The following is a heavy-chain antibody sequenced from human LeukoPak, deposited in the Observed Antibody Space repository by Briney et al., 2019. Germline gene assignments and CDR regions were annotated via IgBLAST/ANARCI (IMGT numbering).Heavy chain of an antibody. CDR1: GYTFTSYY. V-gene: IGHV1-46*01. CDR3: ARGHRIAAAGTGYYYVMDV. CDR2: INPSGGST. J-gene: IGHJ6*02. D-gene: IGHD6-13*01. Sequence: ASVKVSCKASGYTFTSYYMHWVRQAPGQGLEWMGIINPSGGSTSYAQKFQGRVTMTRDTSTSTVYMELSSLRSEDTAVYYCARGHRIAAAGTGYYYVMDVWGQGTTVTVSS.